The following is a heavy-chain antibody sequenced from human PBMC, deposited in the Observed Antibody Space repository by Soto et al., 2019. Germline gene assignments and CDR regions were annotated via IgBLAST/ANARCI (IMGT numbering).Heavy chain of an antibody. V-gene: IGHV4-61*01. Sequence: QVQLQESGPGLVKPSETLSLTCTVSGGSVNSGSYYWSWIRQPPGKGLEWIGYIYYSGSTNYNPSLTSRVTISVDTSKNQFSLKLSSVTAADTAVYYCARDSVEQWLVEDYWGQGTLVTVSS. J-gene: IGHJ4*02. D-gene: IGHD6-19*01. CDR3: ARDSVEQWLVEDY. CDR2: IYYSGST. CDR1: GGSVNSGSYY.